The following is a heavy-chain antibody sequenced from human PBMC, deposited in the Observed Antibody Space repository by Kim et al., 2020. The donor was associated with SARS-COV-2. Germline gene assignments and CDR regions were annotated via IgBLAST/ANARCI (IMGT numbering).Heavy chain of an antibody. CDR2: ISYDGSNK. V-gene: IGHV3-30-3*01. D-gene: IGHD6-13*01. CDR3: ARRSIAAAGTAFDFDY. CDR1: GFTFSSYA. Sequence: GGSLRLSCAASGFTFSSYAMHWVRQAPGKGLEWVAVISYDGSNKYYADSVKGRFTISRDNSKNTLYLQMNSLRAEDTAVYYCARRSIAAAGTAFDFDYWG. J-gene: IGHJ4*01.